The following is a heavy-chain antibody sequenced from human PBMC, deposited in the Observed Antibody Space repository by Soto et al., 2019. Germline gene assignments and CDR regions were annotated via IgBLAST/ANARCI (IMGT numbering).Heavy chain of an antibody. D-gene: IGHD4-17*01. CDR2: IIPILGIA. Sequence: QVQLVQSGAEVKKPGSSVKVSCKASGGTFSSYTISWVRQAPGQGLEWMGRIIPILGIANYAPKFQGRVTITADKSTSTAYMELSSLRSEDTAVYYCARSTVTAHDAFDIWGQGTMVTVSS. CDR1: GGTFSSYT. J-gene: IGHJ3*02. V-gene: IGHV1-69*02. CDR3: ARSTVTAHDAFDI.